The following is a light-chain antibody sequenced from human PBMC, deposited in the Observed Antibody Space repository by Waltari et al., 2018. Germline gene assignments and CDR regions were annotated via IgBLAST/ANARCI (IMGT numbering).Light chain of an antibody. CDR1: SGHSTNV. V-gene: IGLV4-69*01. Sequence: QLVLTQSPSASASLGASVKLTCTPSSGHSTNVISWHQHQPEKGPRYLMKVNSDGSHSKGDDIPDRFSGSGSGAERYLTISSLQSEDEADYYCQTGGHGTWVFGGGTKLTVL. CDR2: VNSDGSH. J-gene: IGLJ3*02. CDR3: QTGGHGTWV.